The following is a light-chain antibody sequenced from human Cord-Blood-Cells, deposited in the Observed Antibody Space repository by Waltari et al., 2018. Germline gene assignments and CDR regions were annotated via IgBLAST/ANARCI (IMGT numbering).Light chain of an antibody. CDR3: CSYAGSYTVV. J-gene: IGLJ2*01. CDR2: DVS. V-gene: IGLV2-11*01. CDR1: SSDFGGYNY. Sequence: QSALTQPRSVSGSPGQAVPISCTGTSSDFGGYNYVSWYQQHPGKAPKLMIYDVSKRPSGVPDRFSGSKSGNAASLTISGLQAEDEADYYCCSYAGSYTVVFGGGTKLTVL.